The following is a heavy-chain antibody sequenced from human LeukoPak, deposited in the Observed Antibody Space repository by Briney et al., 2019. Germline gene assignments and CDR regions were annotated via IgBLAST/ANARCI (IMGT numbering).Heavy chain of an antibody. J-gene: IGHJ4*02. V-gene: IGHV3-23*01. Sequence: GGSLRLSCAASGFTFSSYTMTWVRQAPGKGLEWVSGVSGSGGRSSYADSVKGRFTISRDFSKNTLYLQMNSLRAEDTAVYYCAKDPVLGALATYYFDYWGQGTLVTVSS. CDR1: GFTFSSYT. CDR3: AKDPVLGALATYYFDY. CDR2: VSGSGGRS. D-gene: IGHD1-26*01.